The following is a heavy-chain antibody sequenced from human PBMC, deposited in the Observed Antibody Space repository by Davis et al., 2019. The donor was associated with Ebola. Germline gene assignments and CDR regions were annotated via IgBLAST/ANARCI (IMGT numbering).Heavy chain of an antibody. Sequence: ASVKVSCKASGYTFTSYGISWVPQAPGHGLECPGWITTYNGNTNYAQKLRGRVTMTTDTSTSTAYMELRSLRSDDTAMYYCARILGTSYDDWDQGTLVTGSS. D-gene: IGHD1-26*01. CDR2: ITTYNGNT. CDR1: GYTFTSYG. J-gene: IGHJ4*02. V-gene: IGHV1-18*01. CDR3: ARILGTSYDD.